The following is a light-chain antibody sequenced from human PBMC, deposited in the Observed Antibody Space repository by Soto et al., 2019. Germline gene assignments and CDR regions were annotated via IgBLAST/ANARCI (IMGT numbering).Light chain of an antibody. V-gene: IGKV2-28*01. Sequence: DIVMTQSPLSLPVTPGEPASISCRSSQSLLHSNGYNYLDWYLQKPGQSPQLLIYLGSNRASGVPDRSSGRGSVTDFPLKIRRVEADDVGFYYCMQSLHTTCTFRQGNKVDIK. CDR1: QSLLHSNGYNY. CDR2: LGS. CDR3: MQSLHTTCT. J-gene: IGKJ1*01.